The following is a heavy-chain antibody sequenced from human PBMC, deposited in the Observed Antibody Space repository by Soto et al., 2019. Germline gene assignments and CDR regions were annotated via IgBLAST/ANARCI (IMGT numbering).Heavy chain of an antibody. Sequence: QLRLQESGSGLVKPSQTLSLTCAVSGGSISSGNDSWSWIRQPPGKGLEWIGYIFHSGSPYYNPSLTSRVTISVDRSKNQFSLRLSSVTAADTAVYYCARDLHDYGDWYFDLWGRGTLVTLSS. CDR2: IFHSGSP. CDR1: GGSISSGNDS. D-gene: IGHD4-17*01. CDR3: ARDLHDYGDWYFDL. V-gene: IGHV4-30-2*01. J-gene: IGHJ2*01.